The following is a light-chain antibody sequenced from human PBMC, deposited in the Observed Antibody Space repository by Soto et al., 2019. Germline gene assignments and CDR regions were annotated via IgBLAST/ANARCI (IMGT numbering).Light chain of an antibody. CDR2: GNN. Sequence: QSVLTQPPSVSGAPGQRVTISCTGSSSNIGAGYDVHWYQQLPGTAPKLLIYGNNNRPSGVPDRFSGSKSGTSASLAITGLQAEDEAVYSCQSYDSSLSGSVFGGGTKLTVL. CDR3: QSYDSSLSGSV. J-gene: IGLJ3*02. CDR1: SSNIGAGYD. V-gene: IGLV1-40*01.